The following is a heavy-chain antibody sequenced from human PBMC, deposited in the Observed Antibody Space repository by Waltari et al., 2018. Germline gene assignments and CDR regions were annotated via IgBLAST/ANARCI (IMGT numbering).Heavy chain of an antibody. J-gene: IGHJ5*02. CDR1: GGSFSGYY. V-gene: IGHV4-34*01. D-gene: IGHD3-22*01. Sequence: QVQLQQWGAGLLKPSETLSLTCAVYGGSFSGYYWSWICQPPGKGLEWIGEINHSGSTNYNPSLKSRVTISVDTSKNQFSLKLSSVTAADTAVYYCASNRYYDSSGYYSWFDPWGQGTLVTVSS. CDR2: INHSGST. CDR3: ASNRYYDSSGYYSWFDP.